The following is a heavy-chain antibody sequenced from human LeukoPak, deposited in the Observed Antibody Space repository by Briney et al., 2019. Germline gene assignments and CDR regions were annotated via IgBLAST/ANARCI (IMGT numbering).Heavy chain of an antibody. CDR2: INHSGST. CDR1: GGSFSGYY. D-gene: IGHD3-22*01. V-gene: IGHV4-34*01. J-gene: IGHJ4*02. Sequence: SETLSLTCAVYGGSFSGYYWSWIRQPPGKGLEWIGEINHSGSTNYNPSLKSRVTISVDTSKNQFSLKLSSVTAADTAVYYCARGRRDYYDSSGYYYPDYWGQGTLVTVSS. CDR3: ARGRRDYYDSSGYYYPDY.